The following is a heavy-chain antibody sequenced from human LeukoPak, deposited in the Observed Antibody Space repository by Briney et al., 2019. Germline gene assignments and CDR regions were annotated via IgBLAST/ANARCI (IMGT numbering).Heavy chain of an antibody. V-gene: IGHV3-74*03. CDR2: INSGGDSI. CDR3: ARVGEVVPAGIDY. D-gene: IGHD2-2*01. Sequence: GGSLRLSCAASGFAFSTYWMHWVRQAPGKGLVWVSRINSGGDSITYADSVKGRFTISRDNAKNTLYPQMNSLRAEDTAVYYCARVGEVVPAGIDYWGQGTLVTVSS. CDR1: GFAFSTYW. J-gene: IGHJ4*02.